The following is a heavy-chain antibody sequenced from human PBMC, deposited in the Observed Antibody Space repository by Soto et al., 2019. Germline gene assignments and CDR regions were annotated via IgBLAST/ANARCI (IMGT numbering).Heavy chain of an antibody. Sequence: PGGSLRLSCAASGFTFISYGMHWVRQAPGKGLEWVAVISYDGSNKYYADSVKGRFTISRDNSKNTLYLQMNSLRAEDTAVYYCAKTIAAAGTSYYYYGMDVWGQGTTVTVSS. V-gene: IGHV3-30*18. CDR2: ISYDGSNK. CDR1: GFTFISYG. J-gene: IGHJ6*02. CDR3: AKTIAAAGTSYYYYGMDV. D-gene: IGHD6-13*01.